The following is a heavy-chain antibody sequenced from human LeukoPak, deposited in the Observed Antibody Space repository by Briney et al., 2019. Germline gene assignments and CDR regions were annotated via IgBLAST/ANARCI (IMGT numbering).Heavy chain of an antibody. CDR3: ARMYCSSTSCEYNWFDP. CDR2: MSPNSANT. CDR1: GYRFASYD. V-gene: IGHV1-8*01. J-gene: IGHJ5*02. D-gene: IGHD2-2*01. Sequence: VKVGRMVSGYRFASYDITWVPQDNGKEIEWMGWMSPNSANTGYAQKFQDRVTMTRNTSISTAYMELSSLRSEDTAVYYCARMYCSSTSCEYNWFDPWGQGTLVTVSS.